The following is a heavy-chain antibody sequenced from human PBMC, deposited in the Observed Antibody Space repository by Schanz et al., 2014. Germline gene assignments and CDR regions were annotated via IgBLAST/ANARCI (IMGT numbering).Heavy chain of an antibody. CDR2: IQHSGIT. V-gene: IGHV4-34*01. Sequence: QVQLQQWGAGLLKPSETLSLTCAVYGGSFSGYYWTWIRQPPGKGLEWIGEIQHSGITNYNPSLKSRVTISMDTSKNQFSLKLSSVTAADTAVYYCARGEWSTSQFDYWGHGTLVTVSS. CDR3: ARGEWSTSQFDY. J-gene: IGHJ4*01. D-gene: IGHD2-2*01. CDR1: GGSFSGYY.